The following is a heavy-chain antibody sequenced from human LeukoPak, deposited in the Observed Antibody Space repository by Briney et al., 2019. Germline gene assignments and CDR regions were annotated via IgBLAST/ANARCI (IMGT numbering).Heavy chain of an antibody. CDR2: IYYSGST. CDR1: GGSISSYY. J-gene: IGHJ4*02. V-gene: IGHV4-59*08. Sequence: SETLSLTCTVSGGSISSYYWSWIRQPPGKGLEWIGYIYYSGSTNYNPSLKSRVTISVDTSKNQFSLKLSSVTAADTAVYYCARVVVVTAFDYWGQGTLVTVSS. CDR3: ARVVVVTAFDY. D-gene: IGHD2-21*02.